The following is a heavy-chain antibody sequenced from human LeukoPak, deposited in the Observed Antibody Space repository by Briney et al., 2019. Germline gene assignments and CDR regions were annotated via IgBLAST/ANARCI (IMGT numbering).Heavy chain of an antibody. D-gene: IGHD2-21*01. CDR3: ARGRRAYCGGDCYSNWFDP. J-gene: IGHJ5*02. Sequence: ASVKVSCKASGYTFTGYYMHWVRQATGQGLEWMGWMNPNSGNTGYAQKFQGRVTITRNTSISTAYMELSSLRSEDTAVYYCARGRRAYCGGDCYSNWFDPWGQGTLVTVSS. V-gene: IGHV1-8*03. CDR2: MNPNSGNT. CDR1: GYTFTGYY.